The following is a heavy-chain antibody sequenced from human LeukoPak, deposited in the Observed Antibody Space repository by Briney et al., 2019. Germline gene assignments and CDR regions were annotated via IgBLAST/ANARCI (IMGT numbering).Heavy chain of an antibody. CDR2: INHSGST. CDR3: ARSDYGCFDY. D-gene: IGHD4-17*01. J-gene: IGHJ4*02. Sequence: PSETLSLTCAVYGGSFSGYYWSWIRQPPGKGLEWIGEINHSGSTNYNPSLKSRVTISVDTSKNQFSLKLSSVTAADTAVYYCARSDYGCFDYRGQGTLVTVSS. CDR1: GGSFSGYY. V-gene: IGHV4-34*01.